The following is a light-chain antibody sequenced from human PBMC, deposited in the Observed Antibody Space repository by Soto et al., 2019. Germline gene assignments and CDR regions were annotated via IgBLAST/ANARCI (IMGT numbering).Light chain of an antibody. Sequence: AIRMTQSPSSLSASTGDRVTITCRASQGISSYLAWYQQKPGKAPKLLIYAASTLQSGVPSRFSGSGSGTDFTLTISCLQSEDFATYYCQLYYSYPTFGPGTKVDIK. CDR1: QGISSY. CDR2: AAS. V-gene: IGKV1-8*01. J-gene: IGKJ3*01. CDR3: QLYYSYPT.